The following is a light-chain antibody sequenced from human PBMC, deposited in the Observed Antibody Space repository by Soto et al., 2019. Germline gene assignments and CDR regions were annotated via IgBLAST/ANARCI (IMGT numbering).Light chain of an antibody. J-gene: IGLJ2*01. CDR2: EDS. V-gene: IGLV2-14*01. Sequence: QSALTQPASVSGSPGQSITISCTGTSTDVGGNNHVPWYQQRPGKAPKLLIYEDSNRPSGVSYRFSGSKSGTTASLTITGLQAEDEEDYYCCSYATSSSACVVFGGGTKLTVL. CDR1: STDVGGNNH. CDR3: CSYATSSSACVV.